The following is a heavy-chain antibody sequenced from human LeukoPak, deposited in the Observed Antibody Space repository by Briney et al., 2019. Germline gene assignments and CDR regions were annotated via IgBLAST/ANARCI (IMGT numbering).Heavy chain of an antibody. Sequence: PSETLSLTCAVYGGSFSGYYWSWIRQPPGKGLVWIGEINHSGSTNYNPSLKSRVTISVDTSKNQFSLKLSSVTAADTAVYYCARSDWFDPWGQGTLVTVSS. CDR1: GGSFSGYY. V-gene: IGHV4-34*01. CDR2: INHSGST. J-gene: IGHJ5*02. CDR3: ARSDWFDP.